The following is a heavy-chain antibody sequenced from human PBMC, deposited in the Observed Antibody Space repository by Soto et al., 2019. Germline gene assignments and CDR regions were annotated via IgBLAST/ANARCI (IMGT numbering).Heavy chain of an antibody. J-gene: IGHJ6*02. CDR3: ARGGYSSSWYKYYGMDV. CDR2: IYYSGST. CDR1: GGSISSGDYY. V-gene: IGHV4-30-4*01. Sequence: SETLSLTCTVSGGSISSGDYYWSWIRQPPGKGLEWIGYIYYSGSTYYNPSLKSRVTISVDTSKNQFSLKLSSVTAADTAVYYCARGGYSSSWYKYYGMDVWGQGNTVTVSS. D-gene: IGHD6-13*01.